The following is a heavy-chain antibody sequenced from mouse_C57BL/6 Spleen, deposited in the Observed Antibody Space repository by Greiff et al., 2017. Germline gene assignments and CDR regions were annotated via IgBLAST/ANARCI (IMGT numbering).Heavy chain of an antibody. J-gene: IGHJ2*01. CDR1: GFTFSSYA. V-gene: IGHV5-4*01. Sequence: EVMLVESGGGLVKPGGSLKLSCAASGFTFSSYAMSWVRQTPEKRLEWVATISDGGSYTYYPDNVKGRFTISRDNAKNNLYLQMSHLKSEDTAMYYCAREDGYLYYFDYWGQGTTLTVSS. CDR3: AREDGYLYYFDY. D-gene: IGHD2-3*01. CDR2: ISDGGSYT.